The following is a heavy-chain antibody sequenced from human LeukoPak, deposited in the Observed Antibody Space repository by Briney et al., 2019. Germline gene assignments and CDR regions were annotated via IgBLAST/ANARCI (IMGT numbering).Heavy chain of an antibody. CDR1: GDSVSINSAA. V-gene: IGHV6-1*01. D-gene: IGHD6-19*01. CDR3: ARSPSPYSSGWYFDY. CDR2: TYQRSKWYN. J-gene: IGHJ4*02. Sequence: SQTLALTCAISGDSVSINSAAWNWIRQSPSRSLEWLVRTYQRSKWYNDYAVSVESRITINPDISKNQYSLQLNSVTPEDTAVYYCARSPSPYSSGWYFDYWGQGTLVTVSS.